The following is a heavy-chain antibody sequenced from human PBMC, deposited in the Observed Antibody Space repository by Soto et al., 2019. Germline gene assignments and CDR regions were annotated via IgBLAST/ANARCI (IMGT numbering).Heavy chain of an antibody. V-gene: IGHV3-74*03. J-gene: IGHJ4*02. CDR2: ISTDGSYT. CDR3: AGFGSAWSEPH. Sequence: EVQLVESGGGLVQPGGSLRLSCTASDFSFSRDWAHWVRQAPGKGLEWVSRISTDGSYTAYTDSVEGRFTISRDNAKNTLFLEMNSLRVDDTAVYYCAGFGSAWSEPHWGPGTLVTVSS. CDR1: DFSFSRDW. D-gene: IGHD6-19*01.